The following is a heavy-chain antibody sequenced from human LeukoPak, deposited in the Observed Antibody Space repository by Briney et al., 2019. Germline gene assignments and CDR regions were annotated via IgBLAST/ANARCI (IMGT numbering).Heavy chain of an antibody. Sequence: SETLSLTCAVYGGSFSGYYWSWIRQPPGKGLEWVGEINHSGSTNYNPSLKSRVTISVDTSKNQFSLKLSSVTAADTAVYYCARGIDDFWIGYWGQGTLVTVSS. J-gene: IGHJ4*02. CDR2: INHSGST. CDR1: GGSFSGYY. V-gene: IGHV4-34*01. CDR3: ARGIDDFWIGY. D-gene: IGHD3-3*01.